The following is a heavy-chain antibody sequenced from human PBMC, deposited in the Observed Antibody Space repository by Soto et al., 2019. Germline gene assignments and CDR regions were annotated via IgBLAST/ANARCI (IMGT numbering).Heavy chain of an antibody. J-gene: IGHJ6*02. CDR2: IWYDGSNK. Sequence: QVQLVESGGGVDQPGRSLRLSCAASGFTFSSYGMHWVRQAPGKGLEWGAVIWYDGSNKYYADSVKGRFTISRDNSKNTLYLQMNSLRAEATAVYYCASEYCSGGSCYYLGMDVWCQGTTVTVSS. CDR3: ASEYCSGGSCYYLGMDV. CDR1: GFTFSSYG. V-gene: IGHV3-33*01. D-gene: IGHD2-15*01.